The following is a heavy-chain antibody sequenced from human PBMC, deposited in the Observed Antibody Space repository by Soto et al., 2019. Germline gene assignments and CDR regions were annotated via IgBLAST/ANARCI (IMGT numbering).Heavy chain of an antibody. V-gene: IGHV1-3*01. J-gene: IGHJ6*02. CDR1: GYGYASSA. CDR3: ARLGDYYYYGMDV. D-gene: IGHD3-16*01. CDR2: INAGNGST. Sequence: GASVEVSCKASGYGYASSARHWVRQAPGQRLEWMGWINAGNGSTKYSQKFQGRVTITRDTSASTAYMELSSLRSEDTAVYYCARLGDYYYYGMDVWGQGTTVTVSS.